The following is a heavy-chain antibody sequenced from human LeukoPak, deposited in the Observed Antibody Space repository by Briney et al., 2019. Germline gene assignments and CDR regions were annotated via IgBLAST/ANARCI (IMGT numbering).Heavy chain of an antibody. D-gene: IGHD1-26*01. CDR2: ISYDGSNK. V-gene: IGHV3-30*18. Sequence: GGSLRLSRAASGFTFSSYGMHWVRQAPGKGLEWVAVISYDGSNKYYADSVKGRFTISRDNSKNTLYLQMNSLRAEDTAVYYCAKASPNSGSYFDYWGQGTLVTVSS. J-gene: IGHJ4*02. CDR3: AKASPNSGSYFDY. CDR1: GFTFSSYG.